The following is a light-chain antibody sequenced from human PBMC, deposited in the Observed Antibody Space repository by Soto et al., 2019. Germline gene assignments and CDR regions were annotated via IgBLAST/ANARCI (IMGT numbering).Light chain of an antibody. J-gene: IGKJ2*01. V-gene: IGKV1-5*03. CDR1: QSISNW. Sequence: DIQMTQSPSTLSSSVGDTVTLTCRASQSISNWLAWYQQKPGQAPTLLIHNASTLGSGVPSRFSGSGSGTEFTLTISRLQPDDFAAYYCQQYDRFPYTFGQGTKLEIK. CDR2: NAS. CDR3: QQYDRFPYT.